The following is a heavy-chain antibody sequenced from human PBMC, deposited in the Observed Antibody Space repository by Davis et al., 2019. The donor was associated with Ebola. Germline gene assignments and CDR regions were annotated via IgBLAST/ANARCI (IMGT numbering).Heavy chain of an antibody. J-gene: IGHJ3*02. CDR1: GDSISSYY. Sequence: SETLSLTCAVSGDSISSYYWGWIRQPPGKGLEWIGYIHDSGSTHYNPSLKSRVAFSIDRSNIQFSLDLSSVTAADTAVYYCARDTGYSYGYHDAFDIWGQGTMVTVSS. CDR2: IHDSGST. V-gene: IGHV4-59*12. D-gene: IGHD5-18*01. CDR3: ARDTGYSYGYHDAFDI.